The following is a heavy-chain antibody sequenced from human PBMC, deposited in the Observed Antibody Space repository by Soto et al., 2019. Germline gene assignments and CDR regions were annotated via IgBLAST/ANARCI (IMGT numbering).Heavy chain of an antibody. CDR2: IYPSGST. V-gene: IGHV4-4*02. J-gene: IGHJ3*02. CDR3: AGEPSDYGGNSGVWGDAFDI. D-gene: IGHD4-17*01. CDR1: GGSISSTNW. Sequence: QVQLQESGPGLVKPSGTLSLTCAVSGGSISSTNWWSWVRQPPGKGLEWIGEIYPSGSTNYNPSLKSRVPISLDKSKNQFSLKLSSVTAADTAVYYCAGEPSDYGGNSGVWGDAFDIWGQGTMVTVSS.